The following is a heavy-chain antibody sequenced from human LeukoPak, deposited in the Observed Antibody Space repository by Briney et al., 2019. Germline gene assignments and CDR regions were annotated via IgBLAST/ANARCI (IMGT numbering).Heavy chain of an antibody. J-gene: IGHJ5*02. D-gene: IGHD3-22*01. CDR1: GGSISSYY. CDR2: IYYSGST. CDR3: ARYEGYYDSCGYHYWFDP. V-gene: IGHV4-59*08. Sequence: SETLSLTCTVSGGSISSYYWSWIRQPPGKGLEWIGYIYYSGSTNYNPSLKSRVTISVDTSKNQFSLKLSSVTAADTAVYYCARYEGYYDSCGYHYWFDPWGQGTLVTVSS.